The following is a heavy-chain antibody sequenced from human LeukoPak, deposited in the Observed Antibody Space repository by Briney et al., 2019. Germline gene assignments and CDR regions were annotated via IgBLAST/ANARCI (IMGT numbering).Heavy chain of an antibody. CDR1: GLTVSNYY. J-gene: IGHJ5*02. V-gene: IGHV3-66*01. CDR3: TRDPDA. CDR2: VYDNGET. Sequence: GGSLRLSCAASGLTVSNYYMSWVRKAPGKGLEWVSVVYDNGETYHADSVQGRFTLSRDNSKNTLYLQMNSLRVEDKAVYYCTRDPDAWGQGTLVTVSS.